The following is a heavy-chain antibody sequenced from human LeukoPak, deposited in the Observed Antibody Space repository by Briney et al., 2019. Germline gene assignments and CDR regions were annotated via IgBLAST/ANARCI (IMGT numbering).Heavy chain of an antibody. V-gene: IGHV4-39*07. J-gene: IGHJ3*02. CDR2: IHYSGST. CDR1: GGSISSSSYY. Sequence: PSETLSLTCTVSGGSISSSSYYWGWIRQPPGKGLEWIGSIHYSGSTNYNPSLKSRVTISVDTSKNQFSLKLSSVTAADTAVYYCARGYCGGDCYSGRAFDIWGQGTMVTVSS. D-gene: IGHD2-21*02. CDR3: ARGYCGGDCYSGRAFDI.